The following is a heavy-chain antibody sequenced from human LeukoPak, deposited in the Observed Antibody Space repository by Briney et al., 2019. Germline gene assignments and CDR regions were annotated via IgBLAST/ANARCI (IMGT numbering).Heavy chain of an antibody. CDR2: INPNSGGT. D-gene: IGHD3-10*01. Sequence: EASVKVSCKASGYTFTGYYMHWVRQAPGQGLEWMGWINPNSGGTNYAQKFQGRVTITRDTSISTAYMELSRLRSDDTAVYYCASYSGRGEGNWFDPWGQGTLVTVSS. CDR3: ASYSGRGEGNWFDP. J-gene: IGHJ5*02. CDR1: GYTFTGYY. V-gene: IGHV1-2*02.